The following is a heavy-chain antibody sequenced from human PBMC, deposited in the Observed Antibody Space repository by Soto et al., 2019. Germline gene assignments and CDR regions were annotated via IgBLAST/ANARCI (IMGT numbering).Heavy chain of an antibody. D-gene: IGHD3-10*01. V-gene: IGHV1-3*01. J-gene: IGHJ6*02. CDR2: INADSGGT. CDR3: ARDRITMVRGAEGYYYYGMDV. Sequence: GASVKVSCKASGYTFTSYAMHWVRQAPGQRLEWMGWINADSGGTKYSQKFQGRVTMTRDTSTSTAYMELSRLRSDGTAVYYCARDRITMVRGAEGYYYYGMDVWGQGTTVTVSS. CDR1: GYTFTSYA.